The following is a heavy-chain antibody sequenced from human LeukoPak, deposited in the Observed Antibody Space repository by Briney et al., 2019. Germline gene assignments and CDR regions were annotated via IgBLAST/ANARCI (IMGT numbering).Heavy chain of an antibody. D-gene: IGHD3-10*01. V-gene: IGHV1-8*01. CDR2: MNPNSGNT. CDR1: GYTFTSYD. Sequence: ASAKVSCKASGYTFTSYDINWVRQATGQGLEWMGWMNPNSGNTGYAQKFQGRVTMTRNTSISTAYMELSSLRSEDTAVYYCARAPVLYGSGSYYNSLDYWGQGTLVTVSS. J-gene: IGHJ4*02. CDR3: ARAPVLYGSGSYYNSLDY.